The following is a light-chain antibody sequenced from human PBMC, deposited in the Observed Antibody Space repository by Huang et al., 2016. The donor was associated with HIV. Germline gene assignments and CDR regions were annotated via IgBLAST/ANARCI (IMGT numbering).Light chain of an antibody. CDR3: QQYNSYSGK. CDR2: KAS. V-gene: IGKV1-5*03. J-gene: IGKJ1*01. CDR1: QSIGTW. Sequence: DIQMTQSPSAPSASVGDRVTITCRASQSIGTWLAWYQQKPGKPPKLLIYKASTLQGGVPSRFGGGGSGTEFTLTISSLQPDDFATYFCQQYNSYSGKFGQGTKVE.